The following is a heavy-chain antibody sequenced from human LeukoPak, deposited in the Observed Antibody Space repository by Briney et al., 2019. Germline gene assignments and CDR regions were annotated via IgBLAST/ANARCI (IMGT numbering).Heavy chain of an antibody. CDR3: ATRVGTNSGPFEY. J-gene: IGHJ4*02. CDR2: IKSGGDKT. D-gene: IGHD4/OR15-4a*01. V-gene: IGHV3-23*01. Sequence: PGGSLRLSCAASGFTFKNCAMNWVRQAPGEGLAWVSSIKSGGDKTYHADSVKGRFTISRDDSRNTISLQMHGLRAEDTAVYYCATRVGTNSGPFEYWGQGILVTVSS. CDR1: GFTFKNCA.